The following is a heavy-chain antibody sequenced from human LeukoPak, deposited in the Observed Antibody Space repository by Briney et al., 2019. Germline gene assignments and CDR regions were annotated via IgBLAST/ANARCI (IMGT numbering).Heavy chain of an antibody. CDR1: GYTFTSYA. V-gene: IGHV7-4-1*02. Sequence: GASVKVSCKASGYTFTSYAMNWVRQAPGQGLEWMGWINTNTGNPTYAQGFTGRFVFSLDTSVSTAYLQISSLKAEDTAMYYCAISVYGSGSYRDAFDIWGQGTMVTVSS. CDR2: INTNTGNP. CDR3: AISVYGSGSYRDAFDI. J-gene: IGHJ3*02. D-gene: IGHD3-10*01.